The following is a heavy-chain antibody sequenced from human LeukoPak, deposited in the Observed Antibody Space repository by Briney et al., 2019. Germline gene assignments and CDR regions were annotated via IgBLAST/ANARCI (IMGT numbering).Heavy chain of an antibody. CDR2: IWYDGSNK. CDR1: GFTFSSYG. Sequence: GGSLRLSCAASGFTFSSYGMHWVRQAPGKGLEWVAVIWYDGSNKYYAGSVKGRFTISRDNSKNTLYLQMNSLRAEDTAAYYCAKDRVKGPDAAPFDYWGQGTLVTVSS. CDR3: AKDRVKGPDAAPFDY. D-gene: IGHD6-13*01. J-gene: IGHJ4*02. V-gene: IGHV3-33*06.